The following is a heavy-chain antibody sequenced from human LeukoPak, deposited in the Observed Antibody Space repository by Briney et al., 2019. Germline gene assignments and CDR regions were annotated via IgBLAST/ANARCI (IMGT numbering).Heavy chain of an antibody. CDR3: ARGTGYSYGHGNFDL. J-gene: IGHJ2*01. V-gene: IGHV4-4*02. D-gene: IGHD5-18*01. Sequence: SGTLSHTCAVSGGSITNSNWWSWVRQPPGKGLEWIGEVYHSGSTNYNPSLKSRVTISVDKSKNQFSLTLSSVTAADTAVYYCARGTGYSYGHGNFDLWGRGTLVTVSS. CDR1: GGSITNSNW. CDR2: VYHSGST.